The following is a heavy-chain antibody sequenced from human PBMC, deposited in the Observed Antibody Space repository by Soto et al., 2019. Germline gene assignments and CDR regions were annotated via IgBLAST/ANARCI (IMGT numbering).Heavy chain of an antibody. J-gene: IGHJ4*02. D-gene: IGHD3-16*01. CDR2: ISWHSGNI. CDR3: AKDRYGGDGYQFYYIDH. Sequence: EVQLVESGGGLFQPGRSLRLSWAASGFTFDDYAMHWVRQPPGRGLEGVSGISWHSGNIDYADSVKGRFTISRDNAKNSLYLEMNSLRPEDTALYYCAKDRYGGDGYQFYYIDHWGQGTLVTVSP. CDR1: GFTFDDYA. V-gene: IGHV3-9*01.